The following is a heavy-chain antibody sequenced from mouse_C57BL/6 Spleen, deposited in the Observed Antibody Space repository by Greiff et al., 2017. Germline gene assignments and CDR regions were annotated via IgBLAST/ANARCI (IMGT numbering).Heavy chain of an antibody. J-gene: IGHJ2*01. CDR1: GYTFTSYW. CDR3: ARLILVGYYVDY. CDR2: IYPSDSYT. Sequence: QVQLQQPGAELVRPGTSVKLSCKASGYTFTSYWMNWVKQRPGQGLEWIGVIYPSDSYTNYNQKFKGNATLTVDTSSSTAYMQHSSLTSEDSAVYYCARLILVGYYVDYWGQGTTLTVSS. D-gene: IGHD3-1*01. V-gene: IGHV1-59*01.